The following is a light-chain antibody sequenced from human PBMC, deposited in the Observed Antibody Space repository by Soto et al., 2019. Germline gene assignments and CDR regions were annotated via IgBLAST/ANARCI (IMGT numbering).Light chain of an antibody. Sequence: EIVLTQSPGTLSLSPGEGATLSCRASQSIGGNFLAWYQQRRGQAPRLLIHGASYRATGIPDRFSGSGSGTDFTLTITRLEPEDFAVYYCQQYGGSPRTFGQGT. CDR1: QSIGGNF. CDR2: GAS. V-gene: IGKV3-20*01. J-gene: IGKJ1*01. CDR3: QQYGGSPRT.